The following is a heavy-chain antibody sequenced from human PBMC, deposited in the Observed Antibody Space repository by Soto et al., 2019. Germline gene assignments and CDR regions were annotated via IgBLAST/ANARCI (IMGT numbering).Heavy chain of an antibody. CDR3: ARAFLPRPTGGWLDP. V-gene: IGHV1-2*02. CDR2: ISSYNGVT. D-gene: IGHD4-17*01. CDR1: GYTFTDYY. J-gene: IGHJ5*02. Sequence: ASVKVSCKASGYTFTDYYMHWVRQSPGQGLEWMGWISSYNGVTHYAPKFQGRVTMTRDTSINTAFMELSRLRSDDTAVYYCARAFLPRPTGGWLDPWGQGTLVTVYS.